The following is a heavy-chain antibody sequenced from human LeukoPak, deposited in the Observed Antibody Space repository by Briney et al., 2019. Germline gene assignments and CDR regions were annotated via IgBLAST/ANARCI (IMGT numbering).Heavy chain of an antibody. Sequence: GRSLRLSCAASGFTFSDYTMPWVRQAPGKGLEWVAVISYDGSTKYYADSVKGRFPISRDNSKNTLYLQMNSLRAEDTAVYFCARDRREKQLWLPLFDSWGQGALVTVSS. J-gene: IGHJ4*02. V-gene: IGHV3-30*04. D-gene: IGHD5-18*01. CDR2: ISYDGSTK. CDR1: GFTFSDYT. CDR3: ARDRREKQLWLPLFDS.